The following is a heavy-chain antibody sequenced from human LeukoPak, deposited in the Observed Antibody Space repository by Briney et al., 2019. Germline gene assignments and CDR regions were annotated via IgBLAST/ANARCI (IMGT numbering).Heavy chain of an antibody. Sequence: GGSLRLSCAASDFTFSHYWMSWVRQAPGKGLEWVANIKQDGSERYYLDSVKGRFTISRDNPKNSLYLQVNSLRAEDTAVYYCAREWGHPHDYWGQGTLVTVSS. CDR2: IKQDGSER. D-gene: IGHD1-26*01. CDR1: DFTFSHYW. J-gene: IGHJ4*02. CDR3: AREWGHPHDY. V-gene: IGHV3-7*01.